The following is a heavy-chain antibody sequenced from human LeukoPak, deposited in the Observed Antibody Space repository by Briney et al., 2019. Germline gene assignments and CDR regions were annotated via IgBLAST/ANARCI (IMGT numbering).Heavy chain of an antibody. J-gene: IGHJ6*03. CDR1: GGSISSGGYY. CDR3: ARFRIHGDKRGFEYYYYMDV. CDR2: IYTSGST. D-gene: IGHD4-17*01. Sequence: SETLSLTCTVSGGSISSGGYYWSWIRQHPGKGLEWIGRIYTSGSTNYNPSLKSRVTISVDTSKNQFSLKLSSVTAADTAVYYCARFRIHGDKRGFEYYYYMDVWGKGTTVTVSS. V-gene: IGHV4-61*02.